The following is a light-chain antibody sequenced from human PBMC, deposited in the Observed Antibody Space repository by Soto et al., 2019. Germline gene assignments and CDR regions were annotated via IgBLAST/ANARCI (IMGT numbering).Light chain of an antibody. J-gene: IGLJ1*01. Sequence: QSALTQPPSVSGSPGQSVTISCTATTTDIDNYDSVSWYQQAPGTAPKLMIYQVTNRPSGVSNRFSGSRSGNTASLTISGLQAEDEADYYCSSYTDSSNYVFGTGTKLTVL. CDR3: SSYTDSSNYV. CDR2: QVT. CDR1: TTDIDNYDS. V-gene: IGLV2-18*02.